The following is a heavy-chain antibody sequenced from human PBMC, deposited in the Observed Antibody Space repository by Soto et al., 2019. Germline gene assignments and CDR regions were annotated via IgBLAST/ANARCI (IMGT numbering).Heavy chain of an antibody. V-gene: IGHV3-48*02. J-gene: IGHJ5*02. CDR2: ISGSSSTI. Sequence: EVQVVESGGCLVQPGGSLRLSCAASGFTFSSNSMNWVRQAPGKGREWISYISGSSSTIYANSVKGRFTISRDNAKNSLYLQMNSLRDEETAVYYCARVIWSGHLTSDLWGQGTLVTVSS. CDR3: ARVIWSGHLTSDL. CDR1: GFTFSSNS. D-gene: IGHD3-3*01.